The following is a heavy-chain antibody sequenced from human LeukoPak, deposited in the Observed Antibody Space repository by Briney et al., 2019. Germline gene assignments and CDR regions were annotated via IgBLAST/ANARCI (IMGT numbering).Heavy chain of an antibody. J-gene: IGHJ4*02. V-gene: IGHV4-59*01. D-gene: IGHD5-24*01. CDR1: GGSFSGYF. CDR3: AREDGNTSFDY. CDR2: ISYSGST. Sequence: SETLSLTCAVYGGSFSGYFWSWIRQSPGKGLEWIGYISYSGSTNYNPSLKSRVTISVDTSKNQFSLKLSSVTAADTAVYYCAREDGNTSFDYWGQGTLVTVSS.